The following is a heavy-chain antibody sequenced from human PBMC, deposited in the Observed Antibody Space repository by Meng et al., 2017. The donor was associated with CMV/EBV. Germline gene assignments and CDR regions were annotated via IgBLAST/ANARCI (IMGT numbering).Heavy chain of an antibody. CDR1: GFTFRNHW. CDR3: VRDWDHPTDRLDY. Sequence: GESLKISCAASGFTFRNHWMSWVRQVPGKGLEWVANIKQDGSEKYYLDSVKGRFTISRDTAKDSLFLQMNSLRAEDTAVYYCVRDWDHPTDRLDYWGQGTLVTVSS. CDR2: IKQDGSEK. V-gene: IGHV3-7*01. J-gene: IGHJ4*02. D-gene: IGHD1-26*01.